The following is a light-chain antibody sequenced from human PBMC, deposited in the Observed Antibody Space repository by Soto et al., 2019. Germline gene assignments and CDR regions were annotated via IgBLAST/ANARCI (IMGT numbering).Light chain of an antibody. J-gene: IGKJ1*01. CDR2: GAS. CDR3: QQRSDWPWT. CDR1: QSVRSN. Sequence: EIVMTHSPATLSVSPVEMATLCCRASQSVRSNLAWYQQKPGRAPRLLMYGASNRVTGVPTRFSGGGSGTDFTLTISNVEPEDFAVYYCQQRSDWPWTFGQGTKVDIK. V-gene: IGKV3-11*01.